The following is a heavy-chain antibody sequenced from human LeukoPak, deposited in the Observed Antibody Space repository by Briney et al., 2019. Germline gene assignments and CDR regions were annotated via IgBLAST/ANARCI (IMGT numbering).Heavy chain of an antibody. CDR3: AKLGKFASGSYSD. V-gene: IGHV3-23*01. CDR1: GFTFSSFA. J-gene: IGHJ4*02. CDR2: ISDSGGYT. D-gene: IGHD3-10*01. Sequence: GGSLRLSCAASGFTFSSFAMSWVRQAPGKGLEWDSAISDSGGYTYYADSVKGRLTTSRDNSKNTLYLQMNSLRAEDTAVYYCAKLGKFASGSYSDWGQGTLVTVSS.